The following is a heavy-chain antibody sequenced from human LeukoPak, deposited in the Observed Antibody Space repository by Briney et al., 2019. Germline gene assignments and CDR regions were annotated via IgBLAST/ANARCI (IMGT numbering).Heavy chain of an antibody. CDR3: ARDRPEREYQLKRQSYFDY. Sequence: PSETLSLTCTVSGYSISRGNYGGWIRQPPGRGLGWIGGIYNSGSTYYNPSLKSRVTISVDTSKNQFSLKLSSVTAADTAVYYCARDRPEREYQLKRQSYFDYWGQGTLVTVSS. V-gene: IGHV4-38-2*02. J-gene: IGHJ4*02. D-gene: IGHD2-2*01. CDR1: GYSISRGNY. CDR2: IYNSGST.